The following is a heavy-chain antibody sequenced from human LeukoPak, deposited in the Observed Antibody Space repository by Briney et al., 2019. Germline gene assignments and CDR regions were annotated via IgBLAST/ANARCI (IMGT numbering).Heavy chain of an antibody. CDR2: INPSGGST. CDR1: GYTFTNYY. CDR3: ARVGEPTSVAFDV. Sequence: ASVKVSCKASGYTFTNYYMHWVRQAPGQGLEWMGIINPSGGSTNFAQKFQGRVTMTRDTSISTAYMELTRLTSDDTAVYYCARVGEPTSVAFDVWGQGTMVTVSS. J-gene: IGHJ3*01. D-gene: IGHD1-26*01. V-gene: IGHV1-46*01.